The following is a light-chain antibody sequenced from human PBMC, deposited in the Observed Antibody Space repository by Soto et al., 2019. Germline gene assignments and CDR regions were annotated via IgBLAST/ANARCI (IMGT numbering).Light chain of an antibody. CDR2: DAS. CDR3: QQRSNCPQT. V-gene: IGKV3-11*01. J-gene: IGKJ1*01. CDR1: QSVSSY. Sequence: EIVLTQSPATLSLSPGERATLSCRASQSVSSYLAWYQQKPGQAPRLLIYDASNRATGIPARFSGSGSGADFTHTISSLEPEDFAVYYFQQRSNCPQTFGQGTKVESK.